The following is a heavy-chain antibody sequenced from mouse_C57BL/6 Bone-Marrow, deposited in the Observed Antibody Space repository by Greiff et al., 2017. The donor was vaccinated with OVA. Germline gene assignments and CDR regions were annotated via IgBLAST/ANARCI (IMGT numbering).Heavy chain of an antibody. D-gene: IGHD4-1*01. J-gene: IGHJ2*01. CDR2: SRNKANDYTT. V-gene: IGHV7-1*01. Sequence: EVMLVESGGGLVQSGRSLRLSCATSGFTFSDFYMEWVRQAPGKGLEWIAASRNKANDYTTEYSASVKGRFIVSRDTSQSILYLQMNALRAEDTAIYYCARGPGTYVDYWGRGTTLTVSS. CDR3: ARGPGTYVDY. CDR1: GFTFSDFY.